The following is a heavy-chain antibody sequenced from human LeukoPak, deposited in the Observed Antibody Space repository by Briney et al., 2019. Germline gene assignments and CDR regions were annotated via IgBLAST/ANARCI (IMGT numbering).Heavy chain of an antibody. V-gene: IGHV3-23*01. Sequence: PGGSLRLSCAASGFTFSSYAMSWVRQAPGKGLEWVSAISGSGGSTYYADSRKGRFTISRDNSKNTLHLQMNSLRAEDTAVYYCARDRIAAAGTDLFDYWGQGTLVTVSS. J-gene: IGHJ4*02. CDR3: ARDRIAAAGTDLFDY. CDR1: GFTFSSYA. D-gene: IGHD6-13*01. CDR2: ISGSGGST.